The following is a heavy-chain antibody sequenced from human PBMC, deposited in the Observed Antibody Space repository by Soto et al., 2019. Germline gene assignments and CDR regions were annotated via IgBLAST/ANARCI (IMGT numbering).Heavy chain of an antibody. CDR2: IKSKTDGGTT. D-gene: IGHD2-15*01. J-gene: IGHJ6*02. CDR3: TTPEGIYYGMDV. V-gene: IGHV3-15*07. CDR1: GFTFSNAW. Sequence: EVQLVESGGGLVKPGGSLRLSCAASGFTFSNAWMNWVRQAPGKGLEWVGRIKSKTDGGTTDYAAPVKGRFTISRDDSKNTLYLQMNSPKTEDTAVYYCTTPEGIYYGMDVWGQGTTVTVSS.